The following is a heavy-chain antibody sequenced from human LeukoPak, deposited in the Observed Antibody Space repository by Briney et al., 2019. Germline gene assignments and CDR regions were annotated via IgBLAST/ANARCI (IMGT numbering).Heavy chain of an antibody. D-gene: IGHD6-19*01. CDR2: ITRSGDST. CDR3: ARVAGTSGWYFDY. CDR1: GFTFSTYA. Sequence: GGSLRLSCAASGFTFSTYAMSWVRQAPGKGLEWVSSITRSGDSTFYADSVKGRFTISRDNSKDTLYLQMNSLRAEDTAVYYCARVAGTSGWYFDYWGQGTLVTVSS. V-gene: IGHV3-23*01. J-gene: IGHJ4*02.